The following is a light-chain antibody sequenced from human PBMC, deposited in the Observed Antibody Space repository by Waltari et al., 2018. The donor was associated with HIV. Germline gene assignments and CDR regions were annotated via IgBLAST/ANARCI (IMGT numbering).Light chain of an antibody. CDR3: ESADDSGDHWV. CDR2: EDD. V-gene: IGLV3-25*03. Sequence: SYELTQPPSVSVSPGQTASITCSGDALPKQFAYWYQRKAGQAPRMVIYEDDKRPSGIPDRFSGSMSGTTVTLRSSGVQPEDEADYYCESADDSGDHWVFGGGTKLSVL. J-gene: IGLJ3*02. CDR1: ALPKQF.